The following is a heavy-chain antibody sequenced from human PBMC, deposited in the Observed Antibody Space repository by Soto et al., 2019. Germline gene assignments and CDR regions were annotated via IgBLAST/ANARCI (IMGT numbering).Heavy chain of an antibody. D-gene: IGHD2-2*01. J-gene: IGHJ5*02. CDR3: ARHSVGYQLLYNWFDP. CDR1: GFTFSTYA. CDR2: ISGSGGTT. Sequence: VQLLESAGGLVQPGKSLRLSCATSGFTFSTYAMSWVRQAPGKGLEWVSTISGSGGTTYYADSVKGRFTISRDNSKNTLYLQMNSLKAEDTAIFYCARHSVGYQLLYNWFDPWGQGTLVTVSS. V-gene: IGHV3-23*01.